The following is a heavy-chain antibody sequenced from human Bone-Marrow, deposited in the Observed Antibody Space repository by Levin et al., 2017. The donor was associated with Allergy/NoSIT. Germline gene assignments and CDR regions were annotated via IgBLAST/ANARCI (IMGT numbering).Heavy chain of an antibody. Sequence: GGSLRLSCVASGFDFSKSWMNWVRQAPGKGLEWVANIKQDESEKNYLDSVKGRFTISRDNTKNSLYLEMSSLRVEDTAVYFCARTCYSGSSDRSFDPWGQGTLVTVSS. CDR3: ARTCYSGSSDRSFDP. CDR2: IKQDESEK. CDR1: GFDFSKSW. V-gene: IGHV3-7*04. J-gene: IGHJ5*02. D-gene: IGHD3-10*01.